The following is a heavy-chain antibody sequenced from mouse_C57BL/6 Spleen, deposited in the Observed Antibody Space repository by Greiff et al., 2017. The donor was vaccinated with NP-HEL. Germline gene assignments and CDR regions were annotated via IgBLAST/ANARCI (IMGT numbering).Heavy chain of an antibody. D-gene: IGHD2-5*01. CDR3: ARNSNYGGFAY. Sequence: EVQGVESGGGLVKPGGSLKLSCAASGFTFSSYAMSWVRQTPEKRLEWVATISDGGSYTYYPDNVKGRFTISRDNAKNNLYLQMSHLKSEDTAMYYCARNSNYGGFAYWGQGTLVTVSA. V-gene: IGHV5-4*01. CDR2: ISDGGSYT. CDR1: GFTFSSYA. J-gene: IGHJ3*01.